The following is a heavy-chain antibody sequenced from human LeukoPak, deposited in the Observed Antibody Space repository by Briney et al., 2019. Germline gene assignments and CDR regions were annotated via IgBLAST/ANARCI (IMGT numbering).Heavy chain of an antibody. Sequence: GGSLRLSCEASGFTFSSYAMSWVRQAPGKGLEWVSAISGSGGSTYYADSVKGRFTISRDNSKNTLYLQMNSLRAEDTAVYYCAKDLWFGELSYNFDYWGQGTLVTVSS. D-gene: IGHD3-10*01. CDR1: GFTFSSYA. V-gene: IGHV3-23*01. J-gene: IGHJ4*02. CDR3: AKDLWFGELSYNFDY. CDR2: ISGSGGST.